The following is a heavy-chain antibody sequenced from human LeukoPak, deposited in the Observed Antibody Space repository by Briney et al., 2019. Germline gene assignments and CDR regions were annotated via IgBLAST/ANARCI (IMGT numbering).Heavy chain of an antibody. CDR3: TNNLRTATTSW. V-gene: IGHV3-11*06. CDR2: ISGSSSYT. J-gene: IGHJ1*01. D-gene: IGHD1-1*01. Sequence: PGGCLRLSCAASRFTFSDYYMSWMRQAPGKGLEWVSYISGSSSYTNYADSVKGRFTISRDNAKNSLYLQMNSLRVEDTAIYYCTNNLRTATTSWWGQGTLVTVSS. CDR1: RFTFSDYY.